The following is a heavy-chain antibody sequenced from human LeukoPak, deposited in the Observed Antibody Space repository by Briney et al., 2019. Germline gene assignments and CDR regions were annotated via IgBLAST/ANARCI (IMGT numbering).Heavy chain of an antibody. J-gene: IGHJ5*02. Sequence: ASVKVSCKASGGTFSSYAISWVRQAPGQGLEWMGRIIPIFGTANYAQKFEGRVTITTDESTSTAYMELSSLRSKDTAVYYCARDRYSSSWTSPFDPWGQGTLVTVSS. V-gene: IGHV1-69*05. CDR3: ARDRYSSSWTSPFDP. CDR1: GGTFSSYA. D-gene: IGHD6-13*01. CDR2: IIPIFGTA.